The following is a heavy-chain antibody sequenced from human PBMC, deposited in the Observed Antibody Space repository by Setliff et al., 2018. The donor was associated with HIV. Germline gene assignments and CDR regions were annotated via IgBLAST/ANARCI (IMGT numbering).Heavy chain of an antibody. CDR1: EFTFNIYA. CDR3: AKTTPSSIRSPYYYYMDV. J-gene: IGHJ6*03. CDR2: ISGSGATT. V-gene: IGHV3-23*01. Sequence: GGSLRLSCAASEFTFNIYAMSWVRQAPGKGLEWVSGISGSGATTNYADSVKGRFTVSRDNSKNTLYLQMSTLRAEDTAVYYCAKTTPSSIRSPYYYYMDVWGKGTTVTVSS. D-gene: IGHD6-13*01.